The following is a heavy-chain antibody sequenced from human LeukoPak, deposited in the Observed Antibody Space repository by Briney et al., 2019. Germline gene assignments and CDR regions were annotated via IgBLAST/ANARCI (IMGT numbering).Heavy chain of an antibody. D-gene: IGHD1-7*01. Sequence: ASVKVSCKASGYTFTGYYMHWVRQAPGQGLEWMGWINPNSGGTNYAQKFQGRVTMTRDTSISTAYMKLSRLRSDDTAVYYCARGAGLTILTGTTDYWGQGTLVTVSS. CDR2: INPNSGGT. CDR1: GYTFTGYY. V-gene: IGHV1-2*02. CDR3: ARGAGLTILTGTTDY. J-gene: IGHJ4*02.